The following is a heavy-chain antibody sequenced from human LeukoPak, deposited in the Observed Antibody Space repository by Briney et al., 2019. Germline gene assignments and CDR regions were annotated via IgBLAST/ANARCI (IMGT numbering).Heavy chain of an antibody. Sequence: ASVKVSCKASGYTFTSYYMHWVRQAPGQGLEWMGIINPSGGSTSYAQKFQGRVTMTRDTSTSTVYMGLSSLRSEDTAVYYCARDLYYYDSSGYYGFSAPRLPDYWGQGTLVTVSS. CDR2: INPSGGST. CDR3: ARDLYYYDSSGYYGFSAPRLPDY. D-gene: IGHD3-22*01. CDR1: GYTFTSYY. J-gene: IGHJ4*02. V-gene: IGHV1-46*01.